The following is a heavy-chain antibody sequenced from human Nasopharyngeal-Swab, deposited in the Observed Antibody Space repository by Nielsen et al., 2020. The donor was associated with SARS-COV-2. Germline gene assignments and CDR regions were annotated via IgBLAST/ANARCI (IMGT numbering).Heavy chain of an antibody. V-gene: IGHV1-69*13. CDR2: IISIFGTA. Sequence: SVKVSCKASGGTFSSYAISWVRQAPGQGLEWMGGIISIFGTANYAQKFQGRVTITADESASTAYMELSSLRSEDTAVYYCARSNLYCSGGSCYPNWFDPWGQGTLVTVSS. CDR1: GGTFSSYA. CDR3: ARSNLYCSGGSCYPNWFDP. J-gene: IGHJ5*02. D-gene: IGHD2-15*01.